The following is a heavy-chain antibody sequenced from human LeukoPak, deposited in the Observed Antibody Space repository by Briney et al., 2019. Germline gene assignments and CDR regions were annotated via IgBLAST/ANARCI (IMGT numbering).Heavy chain of an antibody. D-gene: IGHD2-2*01. CDR3: ARDPCHGALDY. CDR1: GFTFSSYW. J-gene: IGHJ4*02. Sequence: GGSLRLSCAASGFTFSSYWMSWVRQAPGKGLEWVANIKQDGTEEYYVDSVRGRFSISKDNAKNSLYLQMNSLRAEDTAVYYCARDPCHGALDYWGQGALVTVSS. CDR2: IKQDGTEE. V-gene: IGHV3-7*03.